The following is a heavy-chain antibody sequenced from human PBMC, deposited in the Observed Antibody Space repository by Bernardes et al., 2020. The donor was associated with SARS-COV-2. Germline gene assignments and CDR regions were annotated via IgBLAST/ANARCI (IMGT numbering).Heavy chain of an antibody. V-gene: IGHV3-74*01. CDR2: IKYDGSST. D-gene: IGHD2-21*02. J-gene: IGHJ4*01. CDR3: ARRADCSGDCSARHFDY. Sequence: GGSLRLSCGASGFTFSRYWMYWVRQAPGKGLVWVSRIKYDGSSTAYADSVTGRFTITRDNAKNTLHLQMNSLRVGDTAVYYCARRADCSGDCSARHFDYWGQGTLVTVSS. CDR1: GFTFSRYW.